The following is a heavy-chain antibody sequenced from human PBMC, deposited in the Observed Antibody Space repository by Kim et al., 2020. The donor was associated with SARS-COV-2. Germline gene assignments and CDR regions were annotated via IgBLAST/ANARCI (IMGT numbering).Heavy chain of an antibody. V-gene: IGHV1-18*01. CDR3: ARVIRDLYNSQNKWFDP. CDR2: ISVYNGDT. CDR1: GYTFANYA. J-gene: IGHJ5*02. Sequence: ASVKVSCKASGYTFANYAITWVRQAPGQGLEWMGWISVYNGDTNYAPKFQGRVTMTTDTSTSTAYMELRSLRSDDTAVYYCARVIRDLYNSQNKWFDPWGQGTPVTVSS. D-gene: IGHD1-20*01.